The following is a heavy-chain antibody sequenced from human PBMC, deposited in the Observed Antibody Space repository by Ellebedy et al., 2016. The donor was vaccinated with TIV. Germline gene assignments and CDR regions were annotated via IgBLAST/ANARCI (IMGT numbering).Heavy chain of an antibody. V-gene: IGHV4-59*08. J-gene: IGHJ5*02. Sequence: MPSETLSLTCTVSGGFISSHYWLWIRQPPGKGLEWIGYLHYSGSTIHNPSLKSRVTISVDTSTNQLSLRLTSVTAADTAVYYCARFNDLLPGKKARYWCDPWGQGTPVTVSS. CDR1: GGFISSHY. D-gene: IGHD3-9*01. CDR3: ARFNDLLPGKKARYWCDP. CDR2: LHYSGST.